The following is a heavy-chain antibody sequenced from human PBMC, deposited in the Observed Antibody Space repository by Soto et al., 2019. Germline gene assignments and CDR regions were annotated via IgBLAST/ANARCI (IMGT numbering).Heavy chain of an antibody. Sequence: SETLSLTCTVSGGSISSSSYYWGWIRQPPGKGLEWIGSIYYSGSTYYNPSLKSRVTISVDTSKNQFSLKLSSVTAADTAVYYCARLDNYSLNYYFDYWGQGTLVTVSS. V-gene: IGHV4-39*01. J-gene: IGHJ4*02. CDR3: ARLDNYSLNYYFDY. CDR2: IYYSGST. CDR1: GGSISSSSYY. D-gene: IGHD5-18*01.